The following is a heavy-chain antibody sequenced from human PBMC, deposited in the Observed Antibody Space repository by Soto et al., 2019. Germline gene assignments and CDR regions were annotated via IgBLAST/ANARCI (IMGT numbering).Heavy chain of an antibody. J-gene: IGHJ6*02. D-gene: IGHD2-15*01. Sequence: GGSLRLSCAASGFTFSSYGMHWVRQAPGKGLEWVAVIWYDGSNKYYADSVKGRFTISRDNSKNTLYLQMNSRRAEDTAVYYCARVSSDCSGGSCDPYYYGMDVWGQGTTVTVSS. CDR3: ARVSSDCSGGSCDPYYYGMDV. CDR2: IWYDGSNK. V-gene: IGHV3-33*01. CDR1: GFTFSSYG.